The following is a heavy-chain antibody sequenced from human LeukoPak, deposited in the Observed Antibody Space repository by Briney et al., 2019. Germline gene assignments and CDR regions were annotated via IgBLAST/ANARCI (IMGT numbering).Heavy chain of an antibody. CDR1: GFTFSNYA. D-gene: IGHD2-21*02. J-gene: IGHJ4*02. CDR3: AKDGGGAYCGGDCFPYYLDY. Sequence: AGGSLRLSCAASGFTFSNYAMNWVRQAPGKGLEWVSSISGSGGDTHYADSVKGRFTISRDNSKNTLYLQMNSLSAEDTAVYYCAKDGGGAYCGGDCFPYYLDYWGQGTLVTVSS. V-gene: IGHV3-23*01. CDR2: ISGSGGDT.